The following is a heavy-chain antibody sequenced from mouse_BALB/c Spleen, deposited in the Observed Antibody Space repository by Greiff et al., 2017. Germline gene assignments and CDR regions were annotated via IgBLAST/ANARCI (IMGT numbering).Heavy chain of an antibody. CDR2: IDPSDSET. D-gene: IGHD1-1*01. V-gene: IGHV1-69*02. J-gene: IGHJ3*01. CDR3: ARGTTVVGGLGD. Sequence: VQLQQPGAELVKPGAPVKLSCKASGYTFTSYWMNWVKQRPGRGLEWIGRIDPSDSETHYNQKFKDKATLTVDKSSSTAYIQLSSLTSEDSAVYYCARGTTVVGGLGDWGQGTLVTVSA. CDR1: GYTFTSYW.